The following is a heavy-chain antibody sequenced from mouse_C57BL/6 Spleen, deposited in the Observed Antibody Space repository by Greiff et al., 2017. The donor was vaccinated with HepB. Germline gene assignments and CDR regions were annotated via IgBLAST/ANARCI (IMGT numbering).Heavy chain of an antibody. D-gene: IGHD1-1*01. CDR3: ARATTVVAKGGVAY. J-gene: IGHJ3*01. V-gene: IGHV1-9*01. CDR2: ILPGSGST. CDR1: GYTFTGYW. Sequence: VQLQQSGAELMKPGASVKLSCKATGYTFTGYWIEWVKQRPGHGLEWIGEILPGSGSTNYNEKFKGKATFTADTSSNTAYMQLSSLTTEDSAIYDCARATTVVAKGGVAYWGQGTLVTVSA.